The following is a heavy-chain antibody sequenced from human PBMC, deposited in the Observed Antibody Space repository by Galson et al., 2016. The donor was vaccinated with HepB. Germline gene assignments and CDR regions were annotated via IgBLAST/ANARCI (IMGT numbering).Heavy chain of an antibody. CDR3: ARDVPSDSWGAFDI. Sequence: SLRLSCAASEFTFRDYWMNWVRQAPGKGLEWVAIIKHDGKEKHYAASVTGRLTISRDNGDNSLYLQMHSLRVEDTAVYYCARDVPSDSWGAFDIWGQGTMVTVSS. CDR2: IKHDGKEK. V-gene: IGHV3-7*03. CDR1: EFTFRDYW. J-gene: IGHJ3*02. D-gene: IGHD3-16*01.